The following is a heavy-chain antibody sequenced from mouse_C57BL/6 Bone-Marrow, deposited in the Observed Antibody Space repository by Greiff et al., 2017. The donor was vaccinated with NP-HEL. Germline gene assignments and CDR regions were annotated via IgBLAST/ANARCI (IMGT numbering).Heavy chain of an antibody. J-gene: IGHJ1*03. V-gene: IGHV1-18*01. CDR1: GYTFTDYN. Sequence: VQLQQSGPELVKPGASVKIPCKASGYTFTDYNMDWVKRSHGKSLEWIGDINPNNGGTIYNQKFKGKATLTVDKSSSTAYMELRSLTSEDTAVYYCARNYYRLYWYFDVWGTGTTVTVSS. CDR2: INPNNGGT. D-gene: IGHD2-14*01. CDR3: ARNYYRLYWYFDV.